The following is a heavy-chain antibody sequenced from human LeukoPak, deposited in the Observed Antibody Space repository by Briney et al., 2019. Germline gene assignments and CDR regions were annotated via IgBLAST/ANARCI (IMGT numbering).Heavy chain of an antibody. J-gene: IGHJ5*02. V-gene: IGHV4-38-2*01. CDR2: IYHSGST. Sequence: PSETLSLTCAVSGYSISSGYYWGWIRQPPGKGLEWIGSIYHSGSTYYNPSLKSRVTISVDTSKNQFSLKLSSVTAAGTAVYYCARQYCTNGVCNMYNWFDPWGQGTLVTVSS. D-gene: IGHD2-8*01. CDR1: GYSISSGYY. CDR3: ARQYCTNGVCNMYNWFDP.